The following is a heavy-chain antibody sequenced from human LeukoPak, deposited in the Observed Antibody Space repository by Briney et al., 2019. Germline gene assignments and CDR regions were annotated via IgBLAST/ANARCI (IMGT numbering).Heavy chain of an antibody. CDR2: IMSTFSPA. CDR1: GGTFSSNA. CDR3: AREDTDLVTDGFDV. D-gene: IGHD5-18*01. Sequence: GASVKVSCKASGGTFSSNAISWVRRAPGQGLEWMGGIMSTFSPAVYAVKFQGRVTITADESTSTAYMQMSSLTSEDTAVYYCAREDTDLVTDGFDVWGQGTVVTVSS. V-gene: IGHV1-69*01. J-gene: IGHJ3*01.